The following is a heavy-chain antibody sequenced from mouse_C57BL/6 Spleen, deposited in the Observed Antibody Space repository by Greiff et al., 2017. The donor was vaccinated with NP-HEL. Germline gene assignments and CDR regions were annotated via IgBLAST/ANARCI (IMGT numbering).Heavy chain of an antibody. J-gene: IGHJ3*01. CDR2: IYPGDGDT. CDR3: ARKSYYYGSSYGWFAY. Sequence: VKLMESGAELVKPGASVKISCKASGYAFSSYWMNWVKQRPGKGLEWIGQIYPGDGDTNYNGKFKGKATLTADKSSSTAYMQLSSLTSEDSAVYFCARKSYYYGSSYGWFAYWGQGTLVTVSA. CDR1: GYAFSSYW. V-gene: IGHV1-80*01. D-gene: IGHD1-1*01.